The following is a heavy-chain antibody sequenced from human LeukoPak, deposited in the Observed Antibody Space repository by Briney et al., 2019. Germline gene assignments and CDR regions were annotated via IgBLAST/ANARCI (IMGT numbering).Heavy chain of an antibody. Sequence: PSQTLSLTCTVSGGSISSGGYYWSWIRQHPGKGLEWIGYIYYSGSTYYNPSLKSRVTISVDTSKNQFSLKLSSVTAADTAVYYCARRAEYQPPNWFDPWGQGTLVTVSS. D-gene: IGHD2-2*01. J-gene: IGHJ5*02. CDR1: GGSISSGGYY. CDR2: IYYSGST. CDR3: ARRAEYQPPNWFDP. V-gene: IGHV4-31*03.